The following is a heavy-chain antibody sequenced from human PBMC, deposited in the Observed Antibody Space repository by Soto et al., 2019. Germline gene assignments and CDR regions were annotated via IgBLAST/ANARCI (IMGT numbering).Heavy chain of an antibody. J-gene: IGHJ4*02. D-gene: IGHD2-8*01. V-gene: IGHV1-8*01. Sequence: QVQLVQSGAEVKKPGASVKVSCKASGYTFTSYDINWVRQAAGQGLEWMGWMNPNTGSTAYAQKLQGRVTMTRNTSISTAYMELSSLRSEDTAVYYCARSPGVLDYWGQGTLVTVSS. CDR2: MNPNTGST. CDR3: ARSPGVLDY. CDR1: GYTFTSYD.